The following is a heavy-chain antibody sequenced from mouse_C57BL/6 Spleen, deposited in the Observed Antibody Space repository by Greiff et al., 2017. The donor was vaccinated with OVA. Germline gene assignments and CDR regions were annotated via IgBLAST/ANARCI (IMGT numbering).Heavy chain of an antibody. CDR3: AREREYYGSSHWYFDV. J-gene: IGHJ1*03. Sequence: VQLQQSGPELVKPGASVKISCKASGYAFSSSWMNWVKQRPGKGLEWIGRIYPGDGDTNYNGKFKGKATLTADKSSSTAYMQLSSLTSEDSAVYFCAREREYYGSSHWYFDVWGTGTTVTVSS. D-gene: IGHD1-1*01. V-gene: IGHV1-82*01. CDR1: GYAFSSSW. CDR2: IYPGDGDT.